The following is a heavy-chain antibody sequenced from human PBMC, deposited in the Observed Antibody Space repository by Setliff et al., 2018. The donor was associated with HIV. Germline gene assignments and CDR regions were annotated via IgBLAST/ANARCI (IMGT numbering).Heavy chain of an antibody. CDR2: IIPIFGTA. V-gene: IGHV1-69*05. J-gene: IGHJ6*02. CDR3: ASAYCSSTGCYVRWGNGMDV. CDR1: GDTFSNYA. D-gene: IGHD2-2*01. Sequence: SVKVSCKASGDTFSNYAISWVRQAPGQGLEWMGGIIPIFGTASHAQKFQGRVTITTDESTSTAYMELSSLRLEDTAMYYCASAYCSSTGCYVRWGNGMDVWGQGTTVTVSS.